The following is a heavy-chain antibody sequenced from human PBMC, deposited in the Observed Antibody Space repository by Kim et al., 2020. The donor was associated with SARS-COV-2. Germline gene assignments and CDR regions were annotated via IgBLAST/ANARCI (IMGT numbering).Heavy chain of an antibody. CDR1: GYTFTSYY. V-gene: IGHV1-46*01. CDR2: INPSGGST. J-gene: IGHJ4*02. D-gene: IGHD6-19*01. Sequence: ASVKVSCKASGYTFTSYYMHWVRQAPGQGLEWMGIINPSGGSTSYAQKFQGRVTMTRDTSTSTVYMELSSLRSEDTAVYYCARDAIGGGSGWYAFDYWGQGTLVTVSS. CDR3: ARDAIGGGSGWYAFDY.